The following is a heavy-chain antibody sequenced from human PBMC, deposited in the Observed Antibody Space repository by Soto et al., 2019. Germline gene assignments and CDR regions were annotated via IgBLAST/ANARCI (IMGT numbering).Heavy chain of an antibody. Sequence: SETLSLTCAVYGGSFSGHYWSWIRQPPGKGLEWIGEINHSGSTNYNPSLKSRVTISVDTSKNQFSLKLSSVTAADTAVYYCAISGYDSSGYRPIDYWGQGTLVTVAS. CDR3: AISGYDSSGYRPIDY. V-gene: IGHV4-34*01. CDR2: INHSGST. CDR1: GGSFSGHY. J-gene: IGHJ4*02. D-gene: IGHD3-22*01.